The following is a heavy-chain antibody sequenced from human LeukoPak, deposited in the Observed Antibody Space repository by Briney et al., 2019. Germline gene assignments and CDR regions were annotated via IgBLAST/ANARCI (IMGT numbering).Heavy chain of an antibody. D-gene: IGHD6-6*01. Sequence: TASETLSLTCTVSGVSISSYYWSWIRQPPGKGLEWIGYIYYSGSTNYNPSLKSRVTISVDTSKNQFSLKLSSVTAADTAVYYCARTSIAARRANAFDIWGQGTMVTVSS. V-gene: IGHV4-59*01. CDR2: IYYSGST. J-gene: IGHJ3*02. CDR3: ARTSIAARRANAFDI. CDR1: GVSISSYY.